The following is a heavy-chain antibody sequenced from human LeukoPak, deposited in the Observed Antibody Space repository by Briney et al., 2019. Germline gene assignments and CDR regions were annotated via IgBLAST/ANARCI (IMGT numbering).Heavy chain of an antibody. CDR3: ATRTPHRYYYHYMDV. Sequence: SVKVSCKASGGTFSSYAISWVRQAPGQGLEWMGGIIPIFGTANYAQKFQGRVTITADESTSTAYMELSSLRSEDTAVYYCATRTPHRYYYHYMDVWGKGTTVTVSS. CDR2: IIPIFGTA. V-gene: IGHV1-69*01. J-gene: IGHJ6*03. D-gene: IGHD3-16*02. CDR1: GGTFSSYA.